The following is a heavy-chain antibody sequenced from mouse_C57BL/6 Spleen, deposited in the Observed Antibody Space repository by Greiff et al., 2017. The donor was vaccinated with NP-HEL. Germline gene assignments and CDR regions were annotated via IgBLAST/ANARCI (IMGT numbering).Heavy chain of an antibody. J-gene: IGHJ4*01. CDR2: IRNKANGYTT. D-gene: IGHD2-5*01. V-gene: IGHV7-3*01. Sequence: EVNLVESGGGLVQPGGSLSLSCAASGFTFTDYYMSWVRQPPGKALEWLGFIRNKANGYTTEYSASVKGRFTISRDNSQSILYLQMNALRAEDSATYYCARYISNYGDYAMDYWGQGTSVTVSS. CDR3: ARYISNYGDYAMDY. CDR1: GFTFTDYY.